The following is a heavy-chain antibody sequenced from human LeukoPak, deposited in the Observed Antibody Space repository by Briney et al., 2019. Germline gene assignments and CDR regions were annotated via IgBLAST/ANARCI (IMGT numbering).Heavy chain of an antibody. CDR1: GFTFSSYG. CDR3: ARAYYDFWSGYAPFDY. V-gene: IGHV3-30*02. J-gene: IGHJ4*02. CDR2: IRYDGSNK. Sequence: GGSLRLSCAASGFTFSSYGMHWVRQAPGKGLEWVTFIRYDGSNKYYADSVKGRFTISRDNSKNTLYLQMNSLRAEDTAVYYCARAYYDFWSGYAPFDYWGQGTLVTVSS. D-gene: IGHD3-3*01.